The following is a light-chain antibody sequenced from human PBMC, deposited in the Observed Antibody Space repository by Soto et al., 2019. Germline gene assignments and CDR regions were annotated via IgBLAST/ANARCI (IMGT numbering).Light chain of an antibody. Sequence: QSALTQPPSASGSPGQSVTISCTGTSSDVGNYNYVSCYQQYPGKVPKLMIYEVNKRPSGVPDRFSGSKSGNTASLTVSGLQAEDEADYYCSSYAGSNKVFGGGTKLTVL. CDR3: SSYAGSNKV. CDR2: EVN. V-gene: IGLV2-8*01. J-gene: IGLJ3*02. CDR1: SSDVGNYNY.